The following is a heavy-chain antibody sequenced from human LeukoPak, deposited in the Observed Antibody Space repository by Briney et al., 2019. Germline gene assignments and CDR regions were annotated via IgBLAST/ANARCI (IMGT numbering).Heavy chain of an antibody. CDR3: AREGYYDISGYQNFDY. Sequence: GGSLRLSCAASGFTFSSYSMNWVRQAPGKGLEWVSSISSSSSYIYYADPVKGRFTISRDNAKNSLYLQMNSLRAEDTAVYYCAREGYYDISGYQNFDYWGQGTLVTVSS. CDR2: ISSSSSYI. CDR1: GFTFSSYS. V-gene: IGHV3-21*01. J-gene: IGHJ4*02. D-gene: IGHD3-22*01.